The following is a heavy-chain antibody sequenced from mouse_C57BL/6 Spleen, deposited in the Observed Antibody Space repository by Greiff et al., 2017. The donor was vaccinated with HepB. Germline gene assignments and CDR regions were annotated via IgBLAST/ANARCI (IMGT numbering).Heavy chain of an antibody. CDR2: INPSNGGT. J-gene: IGHJ1*03. V-gene: IGHV1-53*01. Sequence: QVHVKQPGTELVKPGASVKLSCKASGYTFTSYWMHWVKQRPGQGLEWIGNINPSNGGTNYNEKFKSKATLTVDKSSSTAYMQLSSLTSEDSAVYYCARAGEYYGSSPYWYFDVWGTGTTVTVSS. CDR1: GYTFTSYW. D-gene: IGHD1-1*01. CDR3: ARAGEYYGSSPYWYFDV.